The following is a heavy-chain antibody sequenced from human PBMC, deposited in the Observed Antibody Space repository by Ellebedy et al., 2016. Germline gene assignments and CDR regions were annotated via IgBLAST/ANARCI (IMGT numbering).Heavy chain of an antibody. Sequence: GGSLRLSCAASGFTFSSYGMHWVRQAPGKGLEWVAVISYDGSIKYYADSVKGRFTISRDNSKNTLYLQMNSLRAEDTAVYYCATPPGRAPHYWGQGTLVTVSS. V-gene: IGHV3-30*03. CDR3: ATPPGRAPHY. CDR1: GFTFSSYG. D-gene: IGHD1-14*01. J-gene: IGHJ4*02. CDR2: ISYDGSIK.